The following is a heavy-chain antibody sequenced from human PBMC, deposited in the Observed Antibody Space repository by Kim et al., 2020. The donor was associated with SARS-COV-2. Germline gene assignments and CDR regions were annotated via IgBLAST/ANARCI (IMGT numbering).Heavy chain of an antibody. Sequence: GGSLRLSCAASGFTFSSYAMSWVRQAPGKGLEWVSAISGSGGSTYYADSVKGRFTISRDNSKNTLYLQMNSLRAEDTAVYYCAKDRYYDILTGYPREFDYWGQGTLVTVSS. V-gene: IGHV3-23*01. D-gene: IGHD3-9*01. CDR1: GFTFSSYA. CDR2: ISGSGGST. J-gene: IGHJ4*02. CDR3: AKDRYYDILTGYPREFDY.